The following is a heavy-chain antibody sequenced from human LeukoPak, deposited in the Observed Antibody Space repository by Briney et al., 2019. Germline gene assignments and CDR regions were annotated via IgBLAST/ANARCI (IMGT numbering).Heavy chain of an antibody. Sequence: SETLSLTCTVSGDSITRGTYYWNWIRQPAGKGLEWIGRIHTSSRVNYNPSLKSRVTISIDTSRNLVSLRLTSVTAADAAVYYCARDRGDGDYGDYFDSWGQGTLVSVSS. CDR2: IHTSSRV. J-gene: IGHJ4*02. CDR1: GDSITRGTYY. V-gene: IGHV4-61*02. CDR3: ARDRGDGDYGDYFDS. D-gene: IGHD4-17*01.